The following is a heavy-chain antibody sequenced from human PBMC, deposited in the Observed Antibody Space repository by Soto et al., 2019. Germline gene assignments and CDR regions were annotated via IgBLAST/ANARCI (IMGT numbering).Heavy chain of an antibody. D-gene: IGHD2-15*01. CDR2: ISWNSNIV. CDR3: ARGGPDGFCSGGRCYFDS. V-gene: IGHV3-9*01. Sequence: EVHLVESGGGLVQPGRSLRLSCAASGFTFDDYAMYWVRRVPGKGLEWVSSISWNSNIVGYVDSVKGRFTISRDNAKNSLYLQMNSLRPEDTALYYRARGGPDGFCSGGRCYFDSWGQGTLVTVSS. J-gene: IGHJ4*02. CDR1: GFTFDDYA.